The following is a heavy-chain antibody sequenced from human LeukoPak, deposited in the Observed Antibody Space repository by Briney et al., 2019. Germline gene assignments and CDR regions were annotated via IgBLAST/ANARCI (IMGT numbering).Heavy chain of an antibody. CDR2: ISDSGGRT. V-gene: IGHV3-23*01. CDR3: AKRGVAIRVILVGFHKEANYFDS. Sequence: GGSLRLSCAVSGITLSNYGMSWVRQAPGKGLQWVAGISDSGGRTNYADSVKGRFTISRDNPKNTLYLQMNSLRVEDTAVYFCAKRGVAIRVILVGFHKEANYFDSWGQGALVTVSS. D-gene: IGHD3-22*01. CDR1: GITLSNYG. J-gene: IGHJ4*02.